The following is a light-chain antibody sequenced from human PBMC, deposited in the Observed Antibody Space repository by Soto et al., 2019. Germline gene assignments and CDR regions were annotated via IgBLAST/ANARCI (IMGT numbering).Light chain of an antibody. CDR2: GAS. CDR3: QQYGSSPPIT. Sequence: EIVLTQSPGTLSLSPGERATLSCRASQSVSSSYFAWYQQKPGQAPRLLIYGASSRATGIPDRFRGSGSGTDFTLTLSRLEPEDFAVYYWQQYGSSPPITFGQGTRLEIK. CDR1: QSVSSSY. J-gene: IGKJ5*01. V-gene: IGKV3-20*01.